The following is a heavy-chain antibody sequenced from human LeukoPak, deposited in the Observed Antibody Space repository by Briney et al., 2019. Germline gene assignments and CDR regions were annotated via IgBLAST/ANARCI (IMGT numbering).Heavy chain of an antibody. J-gene: IGHJ4*02. V-gene: IGHV1-18*01. CDR3: ARIPVSAIKYYFDY. Sequence: ASVKVSCKASGYTFTSYGISWVRQAPGQGLEWMGWISAYNGNTNYAQKLQGRVAMTTDTSTSTAYMELRSLRSDDTAVHYCARIPVSAIKYYFDYWGQGTLVTVSS. CDR2: ISAYNGNT. CDR1: GYTFTSYG. D-gene: IGHD3-16*01.